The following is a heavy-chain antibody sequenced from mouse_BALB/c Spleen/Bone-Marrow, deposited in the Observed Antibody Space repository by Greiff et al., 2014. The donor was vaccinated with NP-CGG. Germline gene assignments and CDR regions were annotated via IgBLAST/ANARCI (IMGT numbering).Heavy chain of an antibody. CDR1: GFTFTDYY. CDR3: ARDINYGTSYWYFDV. Sequence: EVHLVESGGGLIQPGGSLRLSCATSGFTFTDYYMSWVRQPPGKALEWLGFIRTKAKGYTTEYSASVKGRFTISRDNSQSIVYLQMNTLRAEDSATHYCARDINYGTSYWYFDVWGAGTTVTISS. CDR2: IRTKAKGYTT. D-gene: IGHD1-1*01. J-gene: IGHJ1*01. V-gene: IGHV7-3*02.